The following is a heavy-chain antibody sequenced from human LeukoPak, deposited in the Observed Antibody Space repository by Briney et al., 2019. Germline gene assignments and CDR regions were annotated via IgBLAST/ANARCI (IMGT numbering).Heavy chain of an antibody. CDR3: ARVRGYYFDY. CDR2: IWHDGSAK. Sequence: GGSLRLSCAASGFTFSNYDMHWVRQPPGKGPEWVAVIWHDGSAKYYVDSVKGRFTISRDNSKNTLYLQMNRLRAEDTAVYYCARVRGYYFDYWGQGTLVTVSS. CDR1: GFTFSNYD. V-gene: IGHV3-33*01. J-gene: IGHJ4*02.